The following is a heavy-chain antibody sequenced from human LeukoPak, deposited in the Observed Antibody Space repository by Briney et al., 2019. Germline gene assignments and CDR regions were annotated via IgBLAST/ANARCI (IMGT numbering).Heavy chain of an antibody. Sequence: GGSLRLSCAASGFTVSSNYMSWVRQAPGKGLEWVSVIYSGGSTYYADSVKGRFTISRDNSKNTLYLQMNSLRAEDTAVYYCAEEYYYDSSGYSMWGQGTLVTVSS. CDR3: AEEYYYDSSGYSM. D-gene: IGHD3-22*01. CDR2: IYSGGST. V-gene: IGHV3-53*01. CDR1: GFTVSSNY. J-gene: IGHJ4*02.